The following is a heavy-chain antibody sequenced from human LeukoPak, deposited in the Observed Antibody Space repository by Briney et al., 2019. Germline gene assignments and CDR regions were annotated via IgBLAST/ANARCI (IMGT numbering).Heavy chain of an antibody. CDR1: GESFSGDF. CDR3: ARGQYDSGGYHYGIRAFYFDY. Sequence: PSETLSLTCGVYGESFSGDFWTWLRQAPGKGLEWIGEINHRGRTNYSPSLTGRVTISVDTPMNQFSLQLRSVTAADTALYYCARGQYDSGGYHYGIRAFYFDYWGQGILVTVSS. CDR2: INHRGRT. D-gene: IGHD3-22*01. J-gene: IGHJ4*02. V-gene: IGHV4-34*01.